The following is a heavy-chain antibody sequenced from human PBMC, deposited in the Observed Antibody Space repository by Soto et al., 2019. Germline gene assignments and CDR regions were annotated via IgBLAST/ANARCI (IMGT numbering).Heavy chain of an antibody. V-gene: IGHV4-39*01. CDR3: ARQGYCSSTSCIGHYYYYMDV. Sequence: PSETLSLTCTVSGGSISSSSYYWGWIRQPPGKGLEWFGSIYYSGSTYYNPSLKSRVTISVDTSKNQFSLKLSSVTAADTAVYYCARQGYCSSTSCIGHYYYYMDVWGKGTTVTVSS. J-gene: IGHJ6*03. D-gene: IGHD2-2*01. CDR1: GGSISSSSYY. CDR2: IYYSGST.